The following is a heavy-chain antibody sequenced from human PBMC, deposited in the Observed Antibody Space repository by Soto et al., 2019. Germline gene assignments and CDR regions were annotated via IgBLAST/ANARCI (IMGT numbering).Heavy chain of an antibody. CDR3: ARDRASGGFDY. Sequence: RASVKVSCKGSGYNFKSQSVNWLRQAPGQGLEWMGWINPNTGNPTYEQGFTGRFVFPVDTSVSTVYLLIFSLKADDSAVSYCARDRASGGFDYWGQVTLVTVSS. CDR2: INPNTGNP. CDR1: GYNFKSQS. J-gene: IGHJ4*02. D-gene: IGHD2-15*01. V-gene: IGHV7-4-1*01.